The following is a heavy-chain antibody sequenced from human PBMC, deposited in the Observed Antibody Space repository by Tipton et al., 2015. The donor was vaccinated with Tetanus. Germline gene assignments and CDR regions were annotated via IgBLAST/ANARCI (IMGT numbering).Heavy chain of an antibody. D-gene: IGHD3-3*01. J-gene: IGHJ4*02. CDR3: TTPGRVGSGRGNDY. CDR2: IKSNSDGGTT. Sequence: SLRLSCAASGLIFSNAWLNWVRQAPGKGLEWVGRIKSNSDGGTTNYAVPVKGRISISRDDSNNRTYLQKSSLKTGGTGVYYCTTPGRVGSGRGNDYWGQGALVTVYS. CDR1: GLIFSNAW. V-gene: IGHV3-15*06.